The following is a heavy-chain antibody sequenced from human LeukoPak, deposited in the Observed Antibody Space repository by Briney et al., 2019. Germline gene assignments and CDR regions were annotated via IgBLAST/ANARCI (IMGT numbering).Heavy chain of an antibody. D-gene: IGHD2-2*01. V-gene: IGHV4-34*01. CDR3: ARAGGIPTSPLDLDY. CDR1: GGSFSDYY. J-gene: IGHJ4*02. CDR2: INHSGST. Sequence: PSETLSLTCAVYGGSFSDYYWSWIRQPPGKGLEWIGEINHSGSTNYNPSLKSRVTISVDKSKNQFSLKLSSVTAADTAMYYCARAGGIPTSPLDLDYWGQGTLVTVSS.